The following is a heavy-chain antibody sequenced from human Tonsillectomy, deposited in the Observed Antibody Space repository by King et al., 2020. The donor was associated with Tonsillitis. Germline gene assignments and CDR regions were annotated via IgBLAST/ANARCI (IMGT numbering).Heavy chain of an antibody. D-gene: IGHD3-22*01. CDR2: IYYSGCT. Sequence: LQLQESGPGLVKPSETLSLTCTVSGDSIGSSSYYWGWIRQPPGKGLEWIGSIYYSGCTYYNPSLKSRVTISVDTSKNQFSLKLTAVTAADTAVYYCARSSGYYRDFDYWGQGTLVTVSS. CDR1: GDSIGSSSYY. J-gene: IGHJ4*02. V-gene: IGHV4-39*01. CDR3: ARSSGYYRDFDY.